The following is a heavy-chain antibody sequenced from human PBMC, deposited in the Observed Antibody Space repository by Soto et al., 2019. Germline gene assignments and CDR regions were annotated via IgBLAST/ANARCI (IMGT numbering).Heavy chain of an antibody. Sequence: GESLKISCAASGFTFSNAWMSWVRQAPGKGLEWVGRIKSKTDGGTTDYAAPVKGRFTISRDDSKNTLYLQMNSLKTEDPAVYYCTTDPYYYGTFGHYYYGMDVWGQGTTVPVSS. CDR3: TTDPYYYGTFGHYYYGMDV. CDR1: GFTFSNAW. CDR2: IKSKTDGGTT. V-gene: IGHV3-15*01. D-gene: IGHD3-10*01. J-gene: IGHJ6*02.